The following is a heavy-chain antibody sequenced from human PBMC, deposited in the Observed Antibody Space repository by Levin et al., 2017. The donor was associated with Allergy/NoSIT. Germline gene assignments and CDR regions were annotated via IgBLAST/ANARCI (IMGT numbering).Heavy chain of an antibody. CDR1: GFTVSSNY. CDR2: IYSGGST. V-gene: IGHV3-53*01. J-gene: IGHJ4*02. Sequence: RSGGSLRLSCAASGFTVSSNYMSWVRQAPGKGLEWVSVIYSGGSTYYADSVKGRFTISRDNSKNTLYLQMNSLRAEDTAVYYCARGQLGYSYGPYDYWGQGTLVTVSS. D-gene: IGHD5-18*01. CDR3: ARGQLGYSYGPYDY.